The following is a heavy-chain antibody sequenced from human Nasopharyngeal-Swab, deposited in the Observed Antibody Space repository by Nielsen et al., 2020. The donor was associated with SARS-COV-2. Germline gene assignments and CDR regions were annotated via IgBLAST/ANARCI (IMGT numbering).Heavy chain of an antibody. D-gene: IGHD6-19*01. CDR1: VGTFSSYA. Sequence: SVNVSCKAAVGTFSSYAIIWVRKAPGQGLEWMGGIIPIFGTANYAQKFQGRVTITADESTSTAYMELSSMRSEDKAVYYCYCGWSTAYSYWGQGTLVTVSS. CDR2: IIPIFGTA. J-gene: IGHJ4*02. CDR3: YCGWSTAYSY. V-gene: IGHV1-69*13.